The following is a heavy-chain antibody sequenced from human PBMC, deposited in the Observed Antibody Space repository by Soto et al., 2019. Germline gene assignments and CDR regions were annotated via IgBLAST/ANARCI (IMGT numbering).Heavy chain of an antibody. CDR1: GFTFSSYA. CDR2: ISGSGGST. J-gene: IGHJ6*02. Sequence: EVQLLESGGGLVQPGVSLRRSCAASGFTFSSYAMSWVRQAPGKGLEWGSAISGSGGSTYYADSVKGRFTISRDKSNNTLYLHMNSLRAEDTAVYYCAKLFLGFVVPAAKEHCMDVWGQGTTVTVSS. D-gene: IGHD2-2*01. CDR3: AKLFLGFVVPAAKEHCMDV. V-gene: IGHV3-23*01.